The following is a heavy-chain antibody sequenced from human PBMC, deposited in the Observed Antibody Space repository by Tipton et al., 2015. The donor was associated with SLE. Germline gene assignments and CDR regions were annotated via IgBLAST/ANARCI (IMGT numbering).Heavy chain of an antibody. CDR1: RGSINSGSYY. CDR2: IYYTGST. Sequence: TLSLTCTVSRGSINSGSYYLSWVRQHPGKGLEWIGYIYYTGSTHYNPSLRSRVSFSVDTSKNQFSLKLSSVTAADTAVYYCARDESSDSGGYYDYWGQGTLVTVSS. CDR3: ARDESSDSGGYYDY. V-gene: IGHV4-31*03. D-gene: IGHD3-22*01. J-gene: IGHJ4*02.